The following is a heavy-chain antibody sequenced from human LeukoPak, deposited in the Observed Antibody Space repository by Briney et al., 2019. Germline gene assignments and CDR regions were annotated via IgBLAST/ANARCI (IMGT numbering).Heavy chain of an antibody. V-gene: IGHV3-72*01. J-gene: IGHJ3*01. CDR3: SRDGGASDESAFDF. CDR2: IRRKRQSYST. CDR1: GFTFSDYI. Sequence: GGSLRLSCEASGFTFSDYILDWVRQAPGKGLVWVGRIRRKRQSYSTEYAASVKGRFTISRDDSKNSLFLDMNSLKTEDTAVYHCSRDGGASDESAFDFWGRGTMVTVSS. D-gene: IGHD3-16*01.